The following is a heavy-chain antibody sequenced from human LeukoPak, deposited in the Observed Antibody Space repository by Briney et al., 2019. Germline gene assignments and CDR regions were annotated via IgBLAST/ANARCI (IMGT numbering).Heavy chain of an antibody. CDR3: AIGYCSSTSCSPLPG. Sequence: ASVKVSCKASGYTFTGYYMHWVRQAPGQGLEWMGWINPNSGGTNYAQKFQGRVTMTTDTSTSTAYMELRSLRSDDTAVYYCAIGYCSSTSCSPLPGWGQGTLVTVSS. D-gene: IGHD2-2*01. V-gene: IGHV1-2*02. J-gene: IGHJ4*02. CDR2: INPNSGGT. CDR1: GYTFTGYY.